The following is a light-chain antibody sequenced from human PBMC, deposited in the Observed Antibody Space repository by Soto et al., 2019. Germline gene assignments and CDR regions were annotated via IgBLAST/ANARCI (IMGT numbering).Light chain of an antibody. CDR3: QQYRYLPT. J-gene: IGKJ4*01. V-gene: IGKV1-33*01. Sequence: DIQMTQSPSALSASVGDRVTITCQASQDIYTYLNWYQQKPGKAPKLLIYDASNLETGVPSTFSGSGSGTAFTFTISSLQPDDIATYYCQQYRYLPTFGGGTKVEI. CDR2: DAS. CDR1: QDIYTY.